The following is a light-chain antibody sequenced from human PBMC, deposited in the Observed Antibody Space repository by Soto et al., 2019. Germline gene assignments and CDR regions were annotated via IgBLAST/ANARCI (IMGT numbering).Light chain of an antibody. J-gene: IGKJ1*01. V-gene: IGKV1-5*03. CDR1: QSISSW. CDR3: QQYNSYSWT. CDR2: KAS. Sequence: DIQMTQSPSTLSASVGSRGTITCRASQSISSWLAWYQQKPGKAPKLLIYKASSLESGVPSRFSGSGSGTEFTLTISSLQPDDFATYYCQQYNSYSWTFGQGTKV.